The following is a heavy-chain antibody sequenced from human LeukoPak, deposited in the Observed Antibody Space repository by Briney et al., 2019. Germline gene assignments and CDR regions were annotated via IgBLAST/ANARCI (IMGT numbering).Heavy chain of an antibody. CDR1: GGSISSYY. CDR2: IYYSGST. Sequence: PSETLSLTCTVSGGSISSYYWSWIRQPPGKGLEWIGYIYYSGSTYYNPSLKSRVTISVDTSKNQFSLKLSSVTAADTAVYYCARDVSLVRAFDIWGQGTMVTVSS. D-gene: IGHD6-13*01. V-gene: IGHV4-30-4*01. CDR3: ARDVSLVRAFDI. J-gene: IGHJ3*02.